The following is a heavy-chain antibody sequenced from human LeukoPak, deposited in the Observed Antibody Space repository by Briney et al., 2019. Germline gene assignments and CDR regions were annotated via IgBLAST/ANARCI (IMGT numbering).Heavy chain of an antibody. CDR2: INPNSGGT. V-gene: IGHV1-2*06. CDR1: GYTFTGYY. J-gene: IGHJ1*01. D-gene: IGHD2-2*01. CDR3: ARVRYCSSTSCYIGEYFQH. Sequence: GASVKVSCKASGYTFTGYYMHWVRQATGQGLEWMGRINPNSGGTNYAQKFQGRVTMTRDTSISTAYMELSRLRSDDTAVYYCARVRYCSSTSCYIGEYFQHWGQGTLVTVSS.